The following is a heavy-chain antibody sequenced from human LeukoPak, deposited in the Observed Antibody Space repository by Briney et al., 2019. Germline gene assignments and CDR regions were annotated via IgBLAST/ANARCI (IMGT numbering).Heavy chain of an antibody. J-gene: IGHJ1*01. CDR1: GGSFSGYY. Sequence: KPSETLSLTCAVYGGSFSGYYWSWIRQPPGKGLGWIGEINHSGSTNYNPSLKSRVTISVDTSKNQFSLKLSSVTAADTAVYYCARGRWYYGSGSREGRRYFQHWGQGTLVTVSS. CDR2: INHSGST. V-gene: IGHV4-34*01. D-gene: IGHD3-10*01. CDR3: ARGRWYYGSGSREGRRYFQH.